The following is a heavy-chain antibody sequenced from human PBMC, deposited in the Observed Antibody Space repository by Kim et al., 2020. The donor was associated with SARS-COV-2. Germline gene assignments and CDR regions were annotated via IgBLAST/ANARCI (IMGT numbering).Heavy chain of an antibody. CDR2: IGGGAGNK. D-gene: IGHD2-21*01. CDR3: VKMVIMDGYNYFYYYAMDV. CDR1: GFTFDTYA. V-gene: IGHV3-23*01. Sequence: GGSLRLSCVASGFTFDTYAMSWVRQAPGKGLEWDSVIGGGAGNKFYADSVRGRLTIARDNSKNTLYLQMNSLRDEDTALYYYVKMVIMDGYNYFYYYAMDVWGQATMVTVSS. J-gene: IGHJ6*02.